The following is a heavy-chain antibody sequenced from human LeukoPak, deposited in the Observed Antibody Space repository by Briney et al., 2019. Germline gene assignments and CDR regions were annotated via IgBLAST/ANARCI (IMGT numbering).Heavy chain of an antibody. J-gene: IGHJ6*03. Sequence: PGGSLRLSCAASGFTFSSYSMNWVRQAPGKGLEWVANIKQDGSEKYYVDSVKGRFTVSRDNAKNSLYLQMNSLRAEDTAVYYCAREEWELLRYYYYMDVWGKGTTVTVSS. CDR3: AREEWELLRYYYYMDV. CDR1: GFTFSSYS. CDR2: IKQDGSEK. D-gene: IGHD1-26*01. V-gene: IGHV3-7*01.